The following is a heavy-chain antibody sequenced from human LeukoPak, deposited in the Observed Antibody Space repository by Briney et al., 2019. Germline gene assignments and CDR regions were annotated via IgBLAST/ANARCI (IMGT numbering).Heavy chain of an antibody. V-gene: IGHV4-59*08. Sequence: SETLSLTCTVSGGSISSYYWSWIRQPPGKGLEWIGYIYYSGSTNYNPSLKSRVTISVDTSKNQFSLKLSSVTAADTAVYYCARKVGATASGWFDPWGQGTLVTVSS. J-gene: IGHJ5*02. CDR3: ARKVGATASGWFDP. CDR2: IYYSGST. D-gene: IGHD1-26*01. CDR1: GGSISSYY.